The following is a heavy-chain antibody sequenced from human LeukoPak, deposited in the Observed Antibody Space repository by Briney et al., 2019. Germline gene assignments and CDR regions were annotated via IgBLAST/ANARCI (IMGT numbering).Heavy chain of an antibody. J-gene: IGHJ4*02. CDR2: INPKSGDT. CDR1: GYSFTDYY. Sequence: ASVKVSCKAYGYSFTDYYLHWMRQVPSQGLEWMGWINPKSGDTKYGQKFQGRVDMTRDTSISTIYMELSSLRSDDTAVYYCTRHNYQFDFDSWGQGTLVTVSS. V-gene: IGHV1-2*02. D-gene: IGHD3-10*01. CDR3: TRHNYQFDFDS.